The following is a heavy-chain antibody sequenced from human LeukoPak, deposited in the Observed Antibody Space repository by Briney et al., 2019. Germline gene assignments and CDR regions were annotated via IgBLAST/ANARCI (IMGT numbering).Heavy chain of an antibody. CDR1: GFNFNSYT. CDR2: ILASGSPT. J-gene: IGHJ4*02. D-gene: IGHD2-8*01. CDR3: AKDLRPDGVDNFDH. V-gene: IGHV3-23*01. Sequence: LAGGSLRLSCAASGFNFNSYTMNWVRQAPGKGLQWVANILASGSPTYYADSVKGRFIISRDNSKNTVYLQMNSLRVEDTAIYYCAKDLRPDGVDNFDHWGQGILVTVSS.